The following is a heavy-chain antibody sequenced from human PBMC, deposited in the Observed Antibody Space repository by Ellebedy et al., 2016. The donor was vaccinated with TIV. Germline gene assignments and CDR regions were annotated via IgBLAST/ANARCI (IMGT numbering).Heavy chain of an antibody. CDR3: AKDDEITVRIRFDP. V-gene: IGHV3-23*01. D-gene: IGHD2/OR15-2a*01. CDR1: GFTFSTFA. Sequence: GESLKISCAASGFTFSTFAMSWVRQAPGKELEWVSTITGTGGGVNTYYADSVRGRFTISRDDSKNTLYLQMNSLRAEDTAVYYCAKDDEITVRIRFDPWGQGTLVTVSS. CDR2: ITGTGGGVNT. J-gene: IGHJ5*02.